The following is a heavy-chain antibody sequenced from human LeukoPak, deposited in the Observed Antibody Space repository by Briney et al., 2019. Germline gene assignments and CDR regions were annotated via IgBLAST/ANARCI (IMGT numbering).Heavy chain of an antibody. Sequence: SETLSLTCAVYGGSFSGYYWSWIRQPPGKGLEWIGEINHSGSTNYNPSLKSRVTISVDTSKNQFSLKLSSVTAADTAVYYCAREFYTALRSWGQGTLVTVSS. CDR3: AREFYTALRS. CDR1: GGSFSGYY. J-gene: IGHJ5*02. V-gene: IGHV4-34*01. CDR2: INHSGST. D-gene: IGHD2-2*02.